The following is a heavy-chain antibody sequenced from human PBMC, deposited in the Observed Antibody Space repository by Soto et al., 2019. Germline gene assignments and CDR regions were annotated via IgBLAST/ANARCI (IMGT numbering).Heavy chain of an antibody. J-gene: IGHJ4*02. D-gene: IGHD3-3*01. V-gene: IGHV3-23*01. CDR1: GFTFSDFG. CDR3: AKKVTIYAVDPADY. CDR2: ISGSGDAT. Sequence: GGSLRLSCAASGFTFSDFGMRWVRQAPGKGLEWVSVISGSGDATYYAASVKGRFTLSRDNSKNTLYLQMNSLTVADTAVYYCAKKVTIYAVDPADYWGQGTQVTVSS.